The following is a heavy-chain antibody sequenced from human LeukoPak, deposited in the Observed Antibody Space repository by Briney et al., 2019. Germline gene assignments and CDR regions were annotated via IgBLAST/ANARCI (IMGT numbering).Heavy chain of an antibody. V-gene: IGHV3-11*01. CDR1: GFTFSDYY. Sequence: GGSLRLSCAASGFTFSDYYMSWTRQAPGKGLEWVSYISSSGSTIYYADSVKGRFTISRGNAKNSLYLQMNSLRAEDTAVYYCARVDTAMDFDYWGQGTLVTVSS. CDR2: ISSSGSTI. CDR3: ARVDTAMDFDY. J-gene: IGHJ4*02. D-gene: IGHD5-18*01.